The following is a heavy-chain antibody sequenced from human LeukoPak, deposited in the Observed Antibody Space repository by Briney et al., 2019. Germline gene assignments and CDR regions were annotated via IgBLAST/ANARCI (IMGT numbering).Heavy chain of an antibody. CDR2: IYSGGNT. D-gene: IGHD3-10*01. CDR3: ARDPGYGSGTDYDMGY. CDR1: GFTVSGNY. Sequence: GGSLRLSCVASGFTVSGNYMSWVRQGPGKGLEWVSVIYSGGNTYYADSVKCRFTISRDNSKNTLYLQMNSLRPEDTAVYHCARDPGYGSGTDYDMGYWGQGTLVTVSS. J-gene: IGHJ4*02. V-gene: IGHV3-66*02.